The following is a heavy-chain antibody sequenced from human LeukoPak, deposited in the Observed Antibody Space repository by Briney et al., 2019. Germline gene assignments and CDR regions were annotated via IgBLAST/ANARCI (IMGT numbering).Heavy chain of an antibody. CDR3: TRDEF. CDR2: MKKDGSEK. Sequence: GGSLRLSCAGSGFTFSNYWMSWVRQAPGKGLEWVANMKKDGSEKYYVDSVKGRFTISSDNAKNSLYLQVDSLRAEDTAVYYCTRDEFWGQGTMVTVSS. V-gene: IGHV3-7*05. CDR1: GFTFSNYW. J-gene: IGHJ3*01.